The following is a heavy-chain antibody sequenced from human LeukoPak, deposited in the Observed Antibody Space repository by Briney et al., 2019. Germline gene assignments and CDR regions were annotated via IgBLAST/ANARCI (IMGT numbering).Heavy chain of an antibody. CDR3: ARGRWEVRFDP. CDR2: ISHIGST. J-gene: IGHJ5*02. D-gene: IGHD1-26*01. Sequence: SETLSLTCAVYGGSFSGYYWSWVRQPPGKGLEWIGEISHIGSTNYNPSLESRVTISVDTSKNQFSLKLSSVTAADTAVYYCARGRWEVRFDPWGRGTLVTVSS. V-gene: IGHV4-34*01. CDR1: GGSFSGYY.